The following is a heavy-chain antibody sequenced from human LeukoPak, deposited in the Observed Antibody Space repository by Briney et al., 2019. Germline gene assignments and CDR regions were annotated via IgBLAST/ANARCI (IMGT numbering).Heavy chain of an antibody. D-gene: IGHD6-19*01. CDR3: ARRYSSYGESYYFDY. Sequence: GESLKISCKGSGYTFSSYWIAWVRQMPGKGLEWMGIIYPGDSDTRYSPSFQGQVSISADKSISTAYLQWSSLKASDTAMYYCARRYSSYGESYYFDYWGQGILVTVSS. J-gene: IGHJ4*02. CDR2: IYPGDSDT. V-gene: IGHV5-51*01. CDR1: GYTFSSYW.